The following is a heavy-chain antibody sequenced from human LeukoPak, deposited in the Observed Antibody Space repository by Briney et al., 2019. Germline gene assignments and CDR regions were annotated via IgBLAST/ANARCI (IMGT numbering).Heavy chain of an antibody. Sequence: ASVMVSCKASGGTFSSYAISWVRQAPGQGLEWMGGIIPIFGTANYAQKFQGRVTITTDESTSTAYMELSSLRSEDTAVYYCAVEGGSYDADYWGQGTLVTVSS. CDR3: AVEGGSYDADY. V-gene: IGHV1-69*05. CDR2: IIPIFGTA. D-gene: IGHD1-26*01. J-gene: IGHJ4*02. CDR1: GGTFSSYA.